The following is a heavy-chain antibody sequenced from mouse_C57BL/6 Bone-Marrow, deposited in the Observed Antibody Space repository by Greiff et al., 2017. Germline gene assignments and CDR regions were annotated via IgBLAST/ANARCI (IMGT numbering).Heavy chain of an antibody. CDR1: GYSFTDYN. CDR3: ARARDYYGSSPYWYFDV. V-gene: IGHV1-39*01. J-gene: IGHJ1*03. D-gene: IGHD1-1*01. CDR2: INPNYGTT. Sequence: EVQLVESGPELVKPGASVKISCKASGYSFTDYNMNWVKQSNGKSLEWIGVINPNYGTTSYNQKFKGKATLTVDQSSSTAYMQLNSLTSEDSAVYYCARARDYYGSSPYWYFDVWGTGTTVTVSS.